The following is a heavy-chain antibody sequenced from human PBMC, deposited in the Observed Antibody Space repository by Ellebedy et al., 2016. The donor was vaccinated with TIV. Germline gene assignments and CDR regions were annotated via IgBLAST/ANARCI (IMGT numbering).Heavy chain of an antibody. CDR1: GFTFSSFV. CDR3: AKSPTSGAYFAAFDI. J-gene: IGHJ3*02. V-gene: IGHV3-30*18. D-gene: IGHD6-19*01. CDR2: ISFDGNNQ. Sequence: GESLKISCAASGFTFSSFVMHWDRQAPGKGLEWVAVISFDGNNQYYADSVKGRFTISRDKSKNTLSLQMNSLRAEDTAVYYCAKSPTSGAYFAAFDIWGQGTVVTVSS.